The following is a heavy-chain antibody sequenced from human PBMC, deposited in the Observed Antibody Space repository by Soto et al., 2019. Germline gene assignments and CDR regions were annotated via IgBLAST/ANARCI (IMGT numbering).Heavy chain of an antibody. D-gene: IGHD4-17*01. Sequence: GGSLRLSCAASGFTFSSYGMHWVRQAPGKGLEWVAVIWYDGSNKYYADSVKGRFTISRDNSKNTLYLQMNSLRAEDTAVYYCARDSMTTDRHFDYWGQGTLVTVSS. J-gene: IGHJ4*02. CDR2: IWYDGSNK. V-gene: IGHV3-33*01. CDR1: GFTFSSYG. CDR3: ARDSMTTDRHFDY.